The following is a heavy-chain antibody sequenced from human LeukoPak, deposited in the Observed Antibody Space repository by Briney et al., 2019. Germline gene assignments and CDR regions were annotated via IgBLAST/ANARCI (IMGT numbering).Heavy chain of an antibody. CDR2: IYHIGST. CDR1: GYSISSNYY. V-gene: IGHV4-38-2*02. CDR3: ARRPAWLPWGY. J-gene: IGHJ4*02. Sequence: NPSETLSLTCTVSGYSISSNYYWGWIRQPPGKGPEWIGSIYHIGSTYYNPSLKSRVTISIDTSKNQFSLKLSSVTAADTAVYYCARRPAWLPWGYWGQGTLVTVSS. D-gene: IGHD5-12*01.